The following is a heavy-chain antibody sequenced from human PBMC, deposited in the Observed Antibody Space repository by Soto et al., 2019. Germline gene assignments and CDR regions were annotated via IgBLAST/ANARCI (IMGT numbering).Heavy chain of an antibody. V-gene: IGHV3-21*01. J-gene: IGHJ6*02. CDR3: ARGVAAGTPIFSRPTYYYYYGMDV. CDR2: ISSSSSYI. D-gene: IGHD6-13*01. CDR1: GFTFSSYS. Sequence: GGSLRLSCAASGFTFSSYSMNWVRQAPGKGLEWVSSISSSSSYIYYADSVKGRFTISRDNAKNSLYLQMNSLRAEDTAVYYCARGVAAGTPIFSRPTYYYYYGMDVWGQGTTVTVSS.